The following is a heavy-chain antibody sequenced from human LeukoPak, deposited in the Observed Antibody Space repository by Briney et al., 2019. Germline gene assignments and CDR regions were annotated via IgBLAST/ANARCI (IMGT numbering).Heavy chain of an antibody. Sequence: PSETLSLTCAVYGGSFSGYYWSWIRQPSGKGLEWIGEINHSGSTNYNPSLKSRVTISVDTSKNQFSLKLSSVTAADTAVYYCARLIGRLRSWFDPWGQGTLVTVSS. CDR1: GGSFSGYY. V-gene: IGHV4-34*01. CDR3: ARLIGRLRSWFDP. J-gene: IGHJ5*02. D-gene: IGHD4-17*01. CDR2: INHSGST.